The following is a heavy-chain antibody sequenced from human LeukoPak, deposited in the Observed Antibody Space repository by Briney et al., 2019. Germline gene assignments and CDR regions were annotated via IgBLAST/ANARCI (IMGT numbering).Heavy chain of an antibody. CDR3: AGGRYDDSWITYNIDY. V-gene: IGHV4-61*02. Sequence: SQTLSLTCTVSGGSTSSVRYYWGCIPQPPGKGLECIVRIYTSGSTNYNTSLSSRVTISVDTSKNQFSLQLSSVTAADTAVYYSAGGRYDDSWITYNIDYWGQGTLVTVSS. CDR1: GGSTSSVRYY. J-gene: IGHJ4*02. CDR2: IYTSGST. D-gene: IGHD3-3*01.